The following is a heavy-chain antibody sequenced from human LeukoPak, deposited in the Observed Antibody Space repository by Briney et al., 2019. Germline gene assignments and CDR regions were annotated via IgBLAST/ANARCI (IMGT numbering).Heavy chain of an antibody. CDR2: IIPIFGTA. V-gene: IGHV1-69*13. CDR3: ARAGDGDLGYCSSTSCYAHAFDI. Sequence: SVKVSCKASGGTFSSYAISWVRQAPGQGLEWMGRIIPIFGTANYAQKFQGRVTITADESTSTAYMELSSLRSEDTAVYYCARAGDGDLGYCSSTSCYAHAFDIWGQGTMVTVSS. D-gene: IGHD2-2*01. CDR1: GGTFSSYA. J-gene: IGHJ3*02.